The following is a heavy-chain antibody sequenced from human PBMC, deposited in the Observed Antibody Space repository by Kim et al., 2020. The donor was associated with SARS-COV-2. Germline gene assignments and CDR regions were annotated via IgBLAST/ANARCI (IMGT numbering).Heavy chain of an antibody. CDR1: GFTFSDYY. V-gene: IGHV3-72*01. Sequence: GGSLRLSCAASGFTFSDYYMDWVRQAPGKGLEWVGRIKNKANSYTTEYAASVKDRFTISRDDSKNSLYLQMNSLKIKDTAEYYCAGGSGNWFDPWGQGAL. CDR3: AGGSGNWFDP. CDR2: IKNKANSYTT. D-gene: IGHD5-12*01. J-gene: IGHJ5*02.